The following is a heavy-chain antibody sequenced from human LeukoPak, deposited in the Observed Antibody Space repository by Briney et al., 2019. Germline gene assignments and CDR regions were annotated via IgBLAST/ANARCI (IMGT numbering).Heavy chain of an antibody. CDR2: IYSGGST. CDR3: ARDLGWELLDY. CDR1: GFTVSSNY. D-gene: IGHD1-26*01. Sequence: GGSLRLSCAASGFTVSSNYMSWVRQAPGKRLEWVSVIYSGGSTYYADSVKGRFTISRDNSKNTLYLQMNSLRAEDTAVYYCARDLGWELLDYWGQGTLVTVSS. J-gene: IGHJ4*02. V-gene: IGHV3-53*01.